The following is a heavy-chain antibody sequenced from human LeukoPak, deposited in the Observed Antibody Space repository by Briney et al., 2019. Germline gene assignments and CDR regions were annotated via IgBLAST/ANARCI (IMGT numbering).Heavy chain of an antibody. D-gene: IGHD6-13*01. J-gene: IGHJ5*02. CDR3: AKDLEDIAASLGHWFDP. CDR1: GFTFSSYA. V-gene: IGHV3-23*01. Sequence: GGSLRLSCAASGFTFSSYAMSWVRQAPGKGLEWVSAISGSGGSTYYADSVKGRFTISRDNSKNTLYLQMNSLRAEDTAVYYCAKDLEDIAASLGHWFDPWGQGTLVTVSS. CDR2: ISGSGGST.